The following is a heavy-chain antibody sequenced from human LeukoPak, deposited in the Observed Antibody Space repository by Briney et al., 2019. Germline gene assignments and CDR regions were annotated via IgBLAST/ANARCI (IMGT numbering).Heavy chain of an antibody. V-gene: IGHV3-48*04. D-gene: IGHD4-17*01. CDR1: GFIVSSNY. J-gene: IGHJ3*02. CDR3: ARGLRDYGDYYDAFDI. Sequence: PGGSLRLSCAASGFIVSSNYMSWVRQAPGKGLEWVSYISSSSYIIYYADSVKGRFTISRDSAQNSLYLQLNSLRAEDTAVYYCARGLRDYGDYYDAFDIWGQGTIVTVSS. CDR2: ISSSSYII.